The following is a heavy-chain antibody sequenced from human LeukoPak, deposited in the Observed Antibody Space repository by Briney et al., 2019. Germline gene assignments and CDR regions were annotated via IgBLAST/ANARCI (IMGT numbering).Heavy chain of an antibody. CDR2: ISSSSSYI. D-gene: IGHD3-22*01. CDR3: AKEHDSSGSPYYFDY. J-gene: IGHJ4*02. V-gene: IGHV3-21*04. Sequence: GGSLRLSCAASGFTFSSYSMNWVRQAPGKGLEWVSSISSSSSYIYYADSVKGRFTISRDNAKNSLYLQMNSLRAEDTAVYYCAKEHDSSGSPYYFDYWGQGTLVTVSS. CDR1: GFTFSSYS.